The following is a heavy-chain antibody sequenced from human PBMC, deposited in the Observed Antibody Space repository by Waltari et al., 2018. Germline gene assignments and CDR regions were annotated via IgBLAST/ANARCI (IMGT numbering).Heavy chain of an antibody. CDR3: AKDFYDPYYFDY. CDR2: IRYDGSNK. V-gene: IGHV3-30*02. Sequence: QVQLVESGGGVVQPGGSLRLSCAASGFTFSSYGMHWVRQAPGKGLEWVAFIRYDGSNKYYADSVKGRFTISRDNSKNTLYLQMNSLRAEDTAVYYCAKDFYDPYYFDYWGQGTLVTVSS. J-gene: IGHJ4*02. D-gene: IGHD5-12*01. CDR1: GFTFSSYG.